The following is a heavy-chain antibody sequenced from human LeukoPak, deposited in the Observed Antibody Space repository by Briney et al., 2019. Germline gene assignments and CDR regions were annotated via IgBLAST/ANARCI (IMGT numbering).Heavy chain of an antibody. CDR3: ARGPREGAIGFDY. CDR2: INHSGST. J-gene: IGHJ4*02. D-gene: IGHD1-26*01. Sequence: SETLSLTCAVHGGSFSGFYWSSIRQPPGKGLGWIGVINHSGSTNYNPSLKSRVTISVDTSMNQFSLKLSSVTAADTAVYYCARGPREGAIGFDYWGQGTLVTVSS. CDR1: GGSFSGFY. V-gene: IGHV4-34*01.